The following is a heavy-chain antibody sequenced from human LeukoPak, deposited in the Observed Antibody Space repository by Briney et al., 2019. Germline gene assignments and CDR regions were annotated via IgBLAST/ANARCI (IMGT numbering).Heavy chain of an antibody. J-gene: IGHJ6*02. D-gene: IGHD3-3*01. CDR2: IIPIFGTA. CDR1: GGTFSSYA. CDR3: AVALYDFWSGLTDYYGMDV. Sequence: ASVKVSCKASGGTFSSYAISWVRQAPGQGLEWMGGIIPIFGTANHAQKFQGRVTITADESTSTAYMELSSLRSEDTAVYYCAVALYDFWSGLTDYYGMDVWGQGTTVTVSS. V-gene: IGHV1-69*13.